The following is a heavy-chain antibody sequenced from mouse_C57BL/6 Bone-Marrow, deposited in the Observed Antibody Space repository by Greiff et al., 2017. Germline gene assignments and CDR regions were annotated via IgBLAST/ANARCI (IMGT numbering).Heavy chain of an antibody. CDR1: GYTFTSYW. D-gene: IGHD1-1*01. V-gene: IGHV1-72*01. CDR3: AREFYYCGPAWFAY. Sequence: QVQLKQPGAELVKPGASVKLSCKASGYTFTSYWMHWVKQRPGRGLEWIGRIDPNSGGTKYNEKFKGKATLTVDKPSSTAYMQLSSLTSEDSAVYYCAREFYYCGPAWFAYWGQGTLVTVSA. J-gene: IGHJ3*01. CDR2: IDPNSGGT.